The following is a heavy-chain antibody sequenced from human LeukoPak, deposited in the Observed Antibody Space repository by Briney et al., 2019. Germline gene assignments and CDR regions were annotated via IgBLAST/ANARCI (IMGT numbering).Heavy chain of an antibody. CDR3: ARGPIDYYYMDV. CDR2: IIPILGIA. CDR1: GGTFSSYA. V-gene: IGHV1-69*04. J-gene: IGHJ6*03. Sequence: ASVKVSCKASGGTFSSYAISWVRQAPGQGLEWMGRIIPILGIANYAQKFQGRVTITADKSTSTAYMELSSLISEDTAVYYCARGPIDYYYMDVWGKGTTVTVSS.